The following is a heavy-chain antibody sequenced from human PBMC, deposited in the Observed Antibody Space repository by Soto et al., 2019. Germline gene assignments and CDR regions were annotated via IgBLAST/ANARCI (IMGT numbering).Heavy chain of an antibody. CDR3: ATGDQLSAEVTGISFSF. V-gene: IGHV1-8*01. CDR2: MNPNSGNT. CDR1: GYTFTSYD. D-gene: IGHD2-21*02. Sequence: ASVKVSCKASGYTFTSYDLNWVRQATGQGLEWMGWMNPNSGNTGYAQKFQGRVTMTRNTSISTAYMELSSLRSEDTAIYYCATGDQLSAEVTGISFSFWGQGTLVTVSS. J-gene: IGHJ4*02.